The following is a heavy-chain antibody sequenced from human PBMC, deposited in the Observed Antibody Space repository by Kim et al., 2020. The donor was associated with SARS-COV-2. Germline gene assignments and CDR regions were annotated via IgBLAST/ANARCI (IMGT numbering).Heavy chain of an antibody. CDR3: ARAASLGDDYYYGMDV. V-gene: IGHV3-9*01. D-gene: IGHD3-10*01. Sequence: GGSLRLSCAASGLTFDDYAMHWVRQAPGKGLEWVSGISWNSGSIGYADSVKGRFTISRDNAKNSLYLQMNSLRAEDTALYYCARAASLGDDYYYGMDVWGQGTTVTVSS. J-gene: IGHJ6*02. CDR1: GLTFDDYA. CDR2: ISWNSGSI.